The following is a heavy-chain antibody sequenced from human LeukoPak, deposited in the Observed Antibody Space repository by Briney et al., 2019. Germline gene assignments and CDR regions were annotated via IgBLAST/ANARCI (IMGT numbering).Heavy chain of an antibody. D-gene: IGHD2-21*01. Sequence: GKPLHTSLQSSGSMFSTPGIAGARQSPGKGLEWMGFIDPGDSDTRYISFFQGQVTIPDDKSIRTAYLLWNGPEASDAARFYCARRVGGPGLYEAYDIWGQGTSVIVAS. CDR1: GSMFSTPG. J-gene: IGHJ3*02. CDR2: IDPGDSDT. CDR3: ARRVGGPGLYEAYDI. V-gene: IGHV5-51*01.